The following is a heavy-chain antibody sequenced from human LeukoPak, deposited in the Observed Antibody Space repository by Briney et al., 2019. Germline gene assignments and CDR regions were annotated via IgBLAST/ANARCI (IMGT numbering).Heavy chain of an antibody. CDR2: IGSSSNYI. V-gene: IGHV3-21*01. CDR1: GFTFSSYN. CDR3: ARGELGDCTGGSCYFDY. J-gene: IGHJ4*02. D-gene: IGHD2-15*01. Sequence: GGSLRLSCAASGFTFSSYNMHWVRQAPGKGLEWVSSIGSSSNYIHYADSLKGRFTISRDYAKNSLYLQMNNLKAEDTAVYYCARGELGDCTGGSCYFDYWGQGTLVTVSS.